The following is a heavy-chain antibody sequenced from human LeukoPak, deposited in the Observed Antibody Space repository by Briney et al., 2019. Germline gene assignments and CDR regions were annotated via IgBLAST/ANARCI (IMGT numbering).Heavy chain of an antibody. CDR3: AREDKVTPFDY. D-gene: IGHD4-23*01. CDR1: GFTVSSNY. CDR2: IYSGGST. Sequence: GESLKISCAASGFTVSSNYMSWVRQAPGKGLEWVSVIYSGGSTYYADSVKGRFTISRDNSKNTLYLQMNSLRAEDAAVYYCAREDKVTPFDYWGQGTLVTVSS. J-gene: IGHJ4*02. V-gene: IGHV3-66*01.